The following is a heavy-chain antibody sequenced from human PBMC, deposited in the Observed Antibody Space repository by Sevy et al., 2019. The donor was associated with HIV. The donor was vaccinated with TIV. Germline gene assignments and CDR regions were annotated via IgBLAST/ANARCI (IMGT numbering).Heavy chain of an antibody. CDR2: IRYDGSTK. CDR1: GFTFSRYG. D-gene: IGHD3-10*01. CDR3: AKGLGMVQGALLSDDV. V-gene: IGHV3-30*02. J-gene: IGHJ3*01. Sequence: GGSLRLSCAASGFTFSRYGMHWVRQAPGKGLEWVAFIRYDGSTKYYAESVKGRFIISRDNSKDTLYLQMNSLRGDDTALYYCAKGLGMVQGALLSDDVWGQGTMVTVSS.